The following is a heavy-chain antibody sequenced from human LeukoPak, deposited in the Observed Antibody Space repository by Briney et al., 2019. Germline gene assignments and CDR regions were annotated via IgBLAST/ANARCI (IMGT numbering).Heavy chain of an antibody. J-gene: IGHJ6*02. CDR1: GSTFSSYW. CDR3: AKDIRWLTQYYYGMDV. D-gene: IGHD3-22*01. CDR2: ISWNSAII. V-gene: IGHV3-9*01. Sequence: GGSLRLSCAASGSTFSSYWMHWVRQAPGKGLEWVSGISWNSAIIGYADSVKGRFTISRDNAKNSLYLQMNSLRVEDTALYYCAKDIRWLTQYYYGMDVWGQGTMLTVSS.